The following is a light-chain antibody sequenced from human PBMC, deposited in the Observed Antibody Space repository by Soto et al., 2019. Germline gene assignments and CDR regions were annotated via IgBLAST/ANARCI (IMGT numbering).Light chain of an antibody. J-gene: IGLJ1*01. V-gene: IGLV2-14*01. CDR3: CSHAGSSNFV. CDR1: SSDVGGYNY. Sequence: QSALTQPASVSGSPGQSITISCTGTSSDVGGYNYVSWYQQHPGKAPKLMIYEVSNRPSGVSNRFSGSKSGNTASLTVSGLQAEDEADYYCCSHAGSSNFVLGNGTKVT. CDR2: EVS.